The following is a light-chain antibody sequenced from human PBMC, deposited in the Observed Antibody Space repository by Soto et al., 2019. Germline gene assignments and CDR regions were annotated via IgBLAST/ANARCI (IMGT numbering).Light chain of an antibody. J-gene: IGKJ1*01. Sequence: LRKPQSHSSLSAALGGRGTVLFRASQGIGNALGWYQQKPGKPPKVLIYGASNLQSGVPPRFSGSGSGTDFTLAISSLQPEDSATYYCLQDINYPWTFGQGTKVDI. CDR2: GAS. CDR3: LQDINYPWT. V-gene: IGKV1-6*01. CDR1: QGIGNA.